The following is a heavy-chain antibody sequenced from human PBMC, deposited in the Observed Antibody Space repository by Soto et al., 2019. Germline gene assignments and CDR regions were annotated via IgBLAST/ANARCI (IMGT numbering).Heavy chain of an antibody. CDR1: GYLIISGYY. V-gene: IGHV4-38-2*02. J-gene: IGHJ4*02. Sequence: VSGYLIISGYYWDLVRQTPGKGLEWLGSIDYSGRTYKNPSLKSRVSASVDLSKNQFSLNLRSVTAADTAVYFCARDLSSGYDSFYLDYWGKGTLATVSS. CDR3: ARDLSSGYDSFYLDY. CDR2: IDYSGRT. D-gene: IGHD3-22*01.